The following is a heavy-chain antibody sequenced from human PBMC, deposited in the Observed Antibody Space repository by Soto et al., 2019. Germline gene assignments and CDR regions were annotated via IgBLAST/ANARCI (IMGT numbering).Heavy chain of an antibody. CDR1: GYTFTSYD. CDR2: MNPNSGNT. J-gene: IGHJ4*02. D-gene: IGHD6-25*01. CDR3: ARDPAGRIDY. V-gene: IGHV1-8*01. Sequence: QEQLVQSGAEVKKRGASVKVSCKGSGYTFTSYDTNWVRQATGHGIEWMGWMNPNSGNTGYAEKFQGRVTMTRNTAISTAYMELSSLRSEDTAVYYCARDPAGRIDYWGQGTLVTVSS.